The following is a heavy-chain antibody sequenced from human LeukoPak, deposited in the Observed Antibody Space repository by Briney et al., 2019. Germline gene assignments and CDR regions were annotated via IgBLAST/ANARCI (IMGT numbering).Heavy chain of an antibody. CDR1: GGSISSGSYH. Sequence: PSETLSLTCTVSGGSISSGSYHWTWIRQPAGKGLEWIGRIYNSGNTNYNPSLKSRVTISVDSSKNQFSLKLSSVTAADTAVYFCASDNEGVTMLRGVTHWFDPWGQGTLVTVSS. CDR3: ASDNEGVTMLRGVTHWFDP. J-gene: IGHJ5*02. D-gene: IGHD3-10*01. V-gene: IGHV4-61*02. CDR2: IYNSGNT.